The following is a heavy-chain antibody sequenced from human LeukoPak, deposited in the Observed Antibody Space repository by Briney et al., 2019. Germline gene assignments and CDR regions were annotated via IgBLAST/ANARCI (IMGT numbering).Heavy chain of an antibody. Sequence: ASVTVSCKASGYTFTGYYMHWVRQAPGQGLEWMGWINPNSGGTNYAQKFQGRVTMTGDTSISTAYMELSWLRSDDTAVYYCAREDFYDSSGYYKNKEYFQHWGQGTLVTVSS. J-gene: IGHJ1*01. V-gene: IGHV1-2*02. CDR2: INPNSGGT. CDR1: GYTFTGYY. CDR3: AREDFYDSSGYYKNKEYFQH. D-gene: IGHD3-22*01.